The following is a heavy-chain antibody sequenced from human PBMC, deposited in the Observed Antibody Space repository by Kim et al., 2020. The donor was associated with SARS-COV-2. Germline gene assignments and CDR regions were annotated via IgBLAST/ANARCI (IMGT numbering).Heavy chain of an antibody. V-gene: IGHV1-46*01. J-gene: IGHJ4*02. CDR2: INPSGGGT. CDR3: ARAYYANSAYWCPDY. D-gene: IGHD3-22*01. Sequence: ASVKVSCKASGYTFTTYYIHWVRQAPGQGLEWMGIINPSGGGTTYAQKFQGRVTMTSDTSTSTVYMDLSSLRSEDTAVYYCARAYYANSAYWCPDYSGQG. CDR1: GYTFTTYY.